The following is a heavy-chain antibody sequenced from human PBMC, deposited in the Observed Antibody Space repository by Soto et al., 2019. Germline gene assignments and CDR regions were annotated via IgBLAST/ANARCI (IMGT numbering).Heavy chain of an antibody. D-gene: IGHD1-1*01. CDR3: VRDGTKTLRDWFDP. CDR1: GASISGFY. J-gene: IGHJ5*02. V-gene: IGHV4-4*07. Sequence: QVQLQESGPGLVKPSETLSLTCTVSGASISGFYWSWIRKSAGKGLEWIGRIYATGTTDYNPSLKSRVMMSVDTAKKQFSMKLRSVTAADTAVYYCVRDGTKTLRDWFDPWGQGISCTVSS. CDR2: IYATGTT.